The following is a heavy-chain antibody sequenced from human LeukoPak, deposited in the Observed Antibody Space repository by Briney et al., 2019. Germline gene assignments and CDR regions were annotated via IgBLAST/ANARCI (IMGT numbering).Heavy chain of an antibody. CDR2: INPSNGYT. Sequence: WASVKVSCKASGYIFTSYYMHWVRQAPGQGLEWMGIINPSNGYTTYAQKFQGRVTMTRGTSTSTVYMELSSLRSEDTAVYYCARLAVAQTGLFDYWGQGTLVTVSS. CDR3: ARLAVAQTGLFDY. V-gene: IGHV1-46*01. J-gene: IGHJ4*02. D-gene: IGHD6-19*01. CDR1: GYIFTSYY.